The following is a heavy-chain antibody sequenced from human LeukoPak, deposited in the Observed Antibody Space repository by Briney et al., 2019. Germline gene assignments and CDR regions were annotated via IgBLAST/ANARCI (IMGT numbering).Heavy chain of an antibody. CDR2: INPNSGGT. V-gene: IGHV1-2*02. D-gene: IGHD2-2*01. CDR3: AREMADIVVVPAAPAEGYYYYYMDV. CDR1: GYTFTGYY. Sequence: ASVKVSCKASGYTFTGYYMHWVRQAPGQGLEWMGWINPNSGGTNYAQKFQGRVTMTRDTSISTAYMGLSRLRSDDTAVYYCAREMADIVVVPAAPAEGYYYYYMDVWGKGTTVTVSS. J-gene: IGHJ6*03.